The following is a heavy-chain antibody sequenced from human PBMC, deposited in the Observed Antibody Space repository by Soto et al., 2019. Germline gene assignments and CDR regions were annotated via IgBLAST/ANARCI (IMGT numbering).Heavy chain of an antibody. CDR1: GDSVSSNSAA. V-gene: IGHV6-1*01. J-gene: IGHJ6*03. D-gene: IGHD1-7*01. CDR3: AGTTSHHWLYMDV. CDR2: TYYRSRWYN. Sequence: SQTLSLTCVISGDSVSSNSAAWNWIRLSPSRGLEWLARTYYRSRWYNDYAVSVGSRITVNPDTSKNQFSLQLTSVTPEDTAVYYCAGTTSHHWLYMDVWGKGATVTVSS.